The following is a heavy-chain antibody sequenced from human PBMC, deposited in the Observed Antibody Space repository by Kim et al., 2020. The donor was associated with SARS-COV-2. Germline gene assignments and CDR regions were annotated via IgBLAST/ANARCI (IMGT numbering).Heavy chain of an antibody. J-gene: IGHJ3*02. CDR3: ARDRVGNIGFDI. CDR2: IYYSGST. V-gene: IGHV4-59*01. Sequence: SETLSLTCTVSGGSISSYYWSWIRQPPGKGLEWIGYIYYSGSTNYNPSLKGRVTISVDTSKNQFSLELSSVTTADTAIYYCARDRVGNIGFDIWGQGTMVTVSS. CDR1: GGSISSYY. D-gene: IGHD2-15*01.